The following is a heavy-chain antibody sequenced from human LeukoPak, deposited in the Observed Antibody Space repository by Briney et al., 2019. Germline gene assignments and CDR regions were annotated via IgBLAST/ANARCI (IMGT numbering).Heavy chain of an antibody. J-gene: IGHJ3*02. CDR3: ARGSETELPDAFDI. V-gene: IGHV4-34*01. Sequence: PSETLSLTCAVYGESFRDYYWSWIRQPPGKGLEWIGEINRSGSADYDPSLKSRVTMSVDTSKNQVSLKVNSVTAADTAVYYCARGSETELPDAFDIWGQGTMVTVSS. CDR2: INRSGSA. CDR1: GESFRDYY. D-gene: IGHD1-26*01.